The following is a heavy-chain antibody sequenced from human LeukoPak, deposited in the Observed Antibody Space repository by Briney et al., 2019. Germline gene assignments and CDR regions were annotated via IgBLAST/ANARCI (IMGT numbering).Heavy chain of an antibody. D-gene: IGHD1-26*01. CDR3: AKHSGSYYGAFDI. Sequence: PGGSLRLSCAASGFTFSSYWMSWVRQAPGKGLEWVSYIKQDGSEKYYVDSVKGRFTISRDNAKNSLYLQMNSLRAEDTAVYYCAKHSGSYYGAFDIWGQGTMGTVSS. V-gene: IGHV3-7*01. CDR2: IKQDGSEK. J-gene: IGHJ3*02. CDR1: GFTFSSYW.